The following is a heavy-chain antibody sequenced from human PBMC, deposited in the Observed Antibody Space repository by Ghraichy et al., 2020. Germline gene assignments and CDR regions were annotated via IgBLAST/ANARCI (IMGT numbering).Heavy chain of an antibody. J-gene: IGHJ4*02. Sequence: ASVKVSCKASGYTFTSYGITWVRQAPGQVLEWMGWINGYTGNTNYAQKLQGRVTMTTDTSTSTAYMELTSLRSDDTAVYYCARDWNYEFDYWGQGTLVTVSS. CDR3: ARDWNYEFDY. D-gene: IGHD1-7*01. CDR2: INGYTGNT. V-gene: IGHV1-18*01. CDR1: GYTFTSYG.